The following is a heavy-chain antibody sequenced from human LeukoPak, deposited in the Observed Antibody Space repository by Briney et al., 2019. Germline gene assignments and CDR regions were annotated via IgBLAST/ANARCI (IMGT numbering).Heavy chain of an antibody. CDR2: INPSGGST. V-gene: IGHV1-46*01. D-gene: IGHD6-13*01. CDR3: ARDRARIAAAGRRWFDP. CDR1: GYTFTSYY. Sequence: ASVKVSCKASGYTFTSYYMHWVRQAPGQGLEWMGIINPSGGSTSYAQKFQGRVTMTRDTSTSTVYMELSSLRSEDTAVCYCARDRARIAAAGRRWFDPWGQGTLVTVSS. J-gene: IGHJ5*02.